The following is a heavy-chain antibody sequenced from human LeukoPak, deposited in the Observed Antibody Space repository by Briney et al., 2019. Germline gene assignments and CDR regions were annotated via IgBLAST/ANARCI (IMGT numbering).Heavy chain of an antibody. D-gene: IGHD1-14*01. CDR1: GYTFTGYY. Sequence: ASVKVSCKASGYTFTGYYMYWVRQAPGQGLEWMGWINPNSGGTNYAQKFQGRVTMTRDTSISTAYMELSRLRSDDTAVYYCARGEGGQDHHYYYYYGMDVWGQGTTVTVSS. CDR2: INPNSGGT. J-gene: IGHJ6*02. V-gene: IGHV1-2*02. CDR3: ARGEGGQDHHYYYYYGMDV.